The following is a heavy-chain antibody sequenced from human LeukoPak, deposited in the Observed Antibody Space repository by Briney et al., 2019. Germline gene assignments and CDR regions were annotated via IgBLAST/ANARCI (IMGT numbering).Heavy chain of an antibody. J-gene: IGHJ4*02. V-gene: IGHV3-7*01. CDR2: IKQDGSEK. Sequence: GGSLRLSCAASGFGFSGYWMSWVRQAPGKGLECVANIKQDGSEKYYVDSVKGRFTISRDNAKNSLYLQMNSLRAEDTAVYYCARVEYYYGSGSHFDYWGQGTLVTVSS. CDR1: GFGFSGYW. CDR3: ARVEYYYGSGSHFDY. D-gene: IGHD3-10*01.